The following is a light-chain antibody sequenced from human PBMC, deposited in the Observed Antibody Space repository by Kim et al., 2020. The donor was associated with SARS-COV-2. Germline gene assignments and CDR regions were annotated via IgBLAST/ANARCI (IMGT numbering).Light chain of an antibody. V-gene: IGKV1-17*01. CDR3: LQHNTFPLT. Sequence: ATVGDRVPIPCRASQGSRNDLGWYQQQPGNAPNRLIYAASPLQSAVPSRFSGSGSETEFTLTISSLQPEDFATYYCLQHNTFPLTFGGGTKVDIK. J-gene: IGKJ4*01. CDR2: AAS. CDR1: QGSRND.